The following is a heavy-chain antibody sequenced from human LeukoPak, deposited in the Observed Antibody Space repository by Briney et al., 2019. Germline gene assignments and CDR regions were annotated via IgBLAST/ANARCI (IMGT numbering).Heavy chain of an antibody. D-gene: IGHD3-10*01. V-gene: IGHV1-69*13. CDR1: GPTFSSYA. Sequence: SVKVSCKASGPTFSSYAISWVRQAPGQGLGWRGGIIPIFGTANYAQKFQGRVTITADESTSTAYMELSSLGSEDAAVYYCARGFTYGSGFDDWGQGTLVTVSS. CDR2: IIPIFGTA. J-gene: IGHJ4*02. CDR3: ARGFTYGSGFDD.